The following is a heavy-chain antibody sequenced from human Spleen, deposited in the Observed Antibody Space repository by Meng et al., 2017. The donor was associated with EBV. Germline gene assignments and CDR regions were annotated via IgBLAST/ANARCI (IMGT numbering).Heavy chain of an antibody. J-gene: IGHJ4*02. CDR3: AGSAYLRGCDH. D-gene: IGHD3-16*01. CDR2: IYSGSNT. Sequence: LRQVPGKGLEWVSVIYSGSNTYYADSVKGRFTISRDNSKNTLDLQMNSLRVEDTAVYYCAGSAYLRGCDHWGQGTLVTVSS. V-gene: IGHV3-53*01.